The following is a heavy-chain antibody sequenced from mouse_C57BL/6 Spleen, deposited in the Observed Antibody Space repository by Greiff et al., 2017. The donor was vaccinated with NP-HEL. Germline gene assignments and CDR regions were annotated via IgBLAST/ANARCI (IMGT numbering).Heavy chain of an antibody. CDR1: GYTFTDYY. D-gene: IGHD2-3*01. J-gene: IGHJ4*01. CDR3: ARFDGYYLYAMDY. Sequence: QVQLQQSGPELVKPGASVTISCKASGYTFTDYYINWVKQRPGQGLEWIGWIFPGGGSTYYNEKFKGKATITVAKSSNTAYMLLSSLTSEDSAVEFCARFDGYYLYAMDYWGQGTSVTVSS. V-gene: IGHV1-75*01. CDR2: IFPGGGST.